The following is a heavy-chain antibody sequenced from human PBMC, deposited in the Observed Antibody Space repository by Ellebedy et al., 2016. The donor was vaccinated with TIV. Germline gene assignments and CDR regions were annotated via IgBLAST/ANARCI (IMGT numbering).Heavy chain of an antibody. J-gene: IGHJ4*02. CDR3: ARDAAGNGGKLDY. D-gene: IGHD4-23*01. Sequence: GESLKISCAASGFIFSDYYMSWIRQAPGKGLEWISYISDSAHNIKYYADSVKGRFTISRDDAKNSLFLQMHSLRAEDTAVYYCARDAAGNGGKLDYWGQGALVTVSS. V-gene: IGHV3-11*01. CDR1: GFIFSDYY. CDR2: ISDSAHNIK.